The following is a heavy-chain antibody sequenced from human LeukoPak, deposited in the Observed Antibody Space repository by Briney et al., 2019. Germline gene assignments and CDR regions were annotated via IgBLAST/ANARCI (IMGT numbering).Heavy chain of an antibody. V-gene: IGHV1-2*06. D-gene: IGHD5-18*01. Sequence: ASVKVSCKASGYTFTGYYMHWVRQAPGQGLEWMGRINPNSGGTNYAQKFQGRVTMTRDTSISTAYMELSRLRSADTAVYYCARDFGGIQLWEITDYWGQGTLVTVSS. CDR1: GYTFTGYY. CDR2: INPNSGGT. J-gene: IGHJ4*02. CDR3: ARDFGGIQLWEITDY.